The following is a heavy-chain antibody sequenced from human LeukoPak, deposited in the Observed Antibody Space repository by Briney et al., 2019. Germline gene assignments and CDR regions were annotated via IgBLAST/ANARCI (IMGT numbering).Heavy chain of an antibody. V-gene: IGHV1-69*13. CDR2: IIPIFGTA. D-gene: IGHD3-3*01. CDR1: GDTFSSYA. J-gene: IGHJ6*02. CDR3: ASSYNFWSGYYTRYYYYGMDV. Sequence: ASVKVSCKASGDTFSSYAISWVRQAPGQGLEWMGGIIPIFGTANYAQKFQGRVTITADESTSTAYMELSSLRSEDTAVYYCASSYNFWSGYYTRYYYYGMDVWGQGTTVTVSS.